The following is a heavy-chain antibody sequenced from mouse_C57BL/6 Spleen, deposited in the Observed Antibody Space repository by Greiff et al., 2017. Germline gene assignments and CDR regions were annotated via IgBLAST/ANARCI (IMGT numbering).Heavy chain of an antibody. CDR3: ARVYDYESLYAMDY. CDR2: IWSGGST. J-gene: IGHJ4*01. CDR1: GFSLTSYG. D-gene: IGHD2-4*01. V-gene: IGHV2-2*01. Sequence: VQGVESGPGLVQPSQSLSITCTVSGFSLTSYGVHWVRQSPGKGLEWLGVIWSGGSTDYNAAFISRLSISKDNSKSQVFFKMNSLQADDTAIYYCARVYDYESLYAMDYWGQGTSVTVSS.